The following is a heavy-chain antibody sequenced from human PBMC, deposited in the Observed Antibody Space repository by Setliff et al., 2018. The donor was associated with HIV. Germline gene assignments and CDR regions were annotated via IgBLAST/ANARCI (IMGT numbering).Heavy chain of an antibody. CDR1: GFTFSSYS. CDR3: ARDFVSRAPWSGYGY. V-gene: IGHV3-48*01. CDR2: ISSSSSTI. D-gene: IGHD3-3*01. J-gene: IGHJ4*02. Sequence: PGGSLRLSCAASGFTFSSYSMNWVRQAPGKGLEWVSYISSSSSTIYYADSVKGRFTISRDNAKNSLYLQMNSLRAEDTAVYYCARDFVSRAPWSGYGYWGQGTLVTVSS.